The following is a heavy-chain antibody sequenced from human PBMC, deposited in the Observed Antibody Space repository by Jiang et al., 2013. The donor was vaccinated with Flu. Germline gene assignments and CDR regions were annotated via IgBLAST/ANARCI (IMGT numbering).Heavy chain of an antibody. CDR2: ISSSGSTI. CDR3: ARDRYSSSGNWFDP. Sequence: GFTFSDYYMSWIRQAPGKGLEWVSYISSSGSTIYYADSVKGRFTISRDNAKNSLYLQMNSLRAEDTAVYYCARDRYSSSGNWFDPWGQGTLVTVSS. D-gene: IGHD6-13*01. J-gene: IGHJ5*02. CDR1: GFTFSDYY. V-gene: IGHV3-11*04.